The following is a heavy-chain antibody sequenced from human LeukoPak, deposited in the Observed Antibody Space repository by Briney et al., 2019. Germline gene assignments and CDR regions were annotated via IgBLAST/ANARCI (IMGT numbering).Heavy chain of an antibody. CDR1: GYAFTGYY. V-gene: IGHV1-2*07. Sequence: ASVKVSCKASGYAFTGYYMHWVRQAPGQGLEWMGWINPNSGGTNYAHKFQGRVTMTRDTSISTAYMELSRLRSDDTAVYYCARDTRTYCGGDCYPDYWGQGTLVTVPS. CDR3: ARDTRTYCGGDCYPDY. D-gene: IGHD2-21*02. J-gene: IGHJ4*02. CDR2: INPNSGGT.